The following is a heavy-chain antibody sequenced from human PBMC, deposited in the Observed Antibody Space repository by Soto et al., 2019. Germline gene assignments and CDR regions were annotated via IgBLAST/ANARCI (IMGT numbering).Heavy chain of an antibody. J-gene: IGHJ4*02. Sequence: SETLSLTCTVSGGSISSSSYYWGWIRQPPGKGLEWIGSIYYSGSTNYNPSLKSRVTMSVDTSKNQFSLKLNSVTAADTAVYYCARGRRYSSSTNCYGLHYFDYWRPGTLDTVSS. CDR2: IYYSGST. CDR3: ARGRRYSSSTNCYGLHYFDY. CDR1: GGSISSSSYY. D-gene: IGHD2-2*01. V-gene: IGHV4-39*07.